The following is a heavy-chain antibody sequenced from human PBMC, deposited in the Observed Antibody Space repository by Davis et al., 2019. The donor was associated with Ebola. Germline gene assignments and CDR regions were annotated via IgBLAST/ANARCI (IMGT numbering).Heavy chain of an antibody. CDR2: ISYDGSNK. CDR1: GFTFSSYG. V-gene: IGHV3-30*18. J-gene: IGHJ4*02. CDR3: AKGGGGPIDY. D-gene: IGHD2-15*01. Sequence: PGGSLRLSCAASGFTFSSYGMHWVRQAPGKGLEWVAVISYDGSNKYYADSVKGRFTISRDNSKNTLYLQMNSLRAEDTAVYYCAKGGGGPIDYWGQGTLVTVSS.